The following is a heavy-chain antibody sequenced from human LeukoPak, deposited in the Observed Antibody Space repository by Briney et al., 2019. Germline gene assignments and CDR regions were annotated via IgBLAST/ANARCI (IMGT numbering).Heavy chain of an antibody. CDR3: ARLYYGGNGDDTFDI. V-gene: IGHV1-46*01. CDR1: GYNLATYG. CDR2: INPSGGNT. Sequence: ASVKVSCKASGYNLATYGVGWVRQAPGQGLEWMGMINPSGGNTRYEQKFQGRVTMTRDTFTSTVYMELSSLRSEDTAVYYCARLYYGGNGDDTFDIWGQGTTVTVSS. D-gene: IGHD4-23*01. J-gene: IGHJ3*02.